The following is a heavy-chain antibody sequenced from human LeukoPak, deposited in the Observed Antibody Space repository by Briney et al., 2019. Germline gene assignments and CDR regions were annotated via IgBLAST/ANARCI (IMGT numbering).Heavy chain of an antibody. CDR1: GDSVSSNSAV. J-gene: IGHJ3*02. CDR2: TYYRSKWYN. V-gene: IGHV6-1*01. D-gene: IGHD3-16*01. Sequence: KASQTLSLTCAISGDSVSSNSAVWNWIRQSPLRGLEWLGRTYYRSKWYNDYAVSVKSRITINPDTSKNQFSLQLNSVTPEDTAIYYCAIKGGATDAFDIWGQGTMVTVSS. CDR3: AIKGGATDAFDI.